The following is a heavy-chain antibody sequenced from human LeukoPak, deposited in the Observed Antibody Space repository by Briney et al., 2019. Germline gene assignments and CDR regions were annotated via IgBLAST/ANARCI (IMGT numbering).Heavy chain of an antibody. Sequence: PSGTLSLTCAVSGGSISSSNWWSWVRPPPGKGLEWIGEIYHSGSTNYNPSLKSRVTISVDKSKNQFSLKLSSVTAADTAVYYCARLQYSSGWPHFDYWGQGNLVTVSS. D-gene: IGHD6-19*01. CDR3: ARLQYSSGWPHFDY. V-gene: IGHV4-4*02. J-gene: IGHJ4*02. CDR2: IYHSGST. CDR1: GGSISSSNW.